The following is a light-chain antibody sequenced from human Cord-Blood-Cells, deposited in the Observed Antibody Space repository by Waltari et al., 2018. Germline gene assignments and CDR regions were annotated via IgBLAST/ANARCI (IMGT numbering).Light chain of an antibody. CDR2: KAS. CDR3: QQYNSYSPWT. Sequence: DIQMTQSPSTLSASVGDRVTITCRASKSISSWLACYQQKPGKAPKLLIYKASSLQSGVPSRFRVSVSGTKFTLTISSLHPDDFATYYCQQYNSYSPWTFGQGTKVEIK. CDR1: KSISSW. V-gene: IGKV1-5*03. J-gene: IGKJ1*01.